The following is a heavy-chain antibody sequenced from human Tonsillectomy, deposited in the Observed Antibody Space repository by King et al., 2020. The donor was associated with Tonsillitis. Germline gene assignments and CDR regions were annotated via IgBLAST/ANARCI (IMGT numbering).Heavy chain of an antibody. CDR3: ARGWREGFDP. V-gene: IGHV3-74*01. CDR2: MNIDGSTT. CDR1: GFTFTDYW. D-gene: IGHD2-15*01. J-gene: IGHJ5*02. Sequence: VQLVQSGGGLVQPGGSLRLSCAASGFTFTDYWMHWVRQAPGKGLVWVARMNIDGSTTSYADSVKGRSTISRDNAKNTVYLQMNSLRVDDTAVYYCARGWREGFDPGGQGTLVTVSS.